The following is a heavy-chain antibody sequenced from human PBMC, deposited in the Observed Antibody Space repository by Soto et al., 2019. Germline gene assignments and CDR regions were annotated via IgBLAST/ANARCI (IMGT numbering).Heavy chain of an antibody. D-gene: IGHD3-22*01. V-gene: IGHV1-18*01. Sequence: ASVKVSCKASGYTFTSYGIGWVRQAPGQGLEWMGWISAYNGNTNYAQKLQGRVTMTTDTSTSTAYMELRSLRSDDTAVYYCARVLSAINTDDYDSSGSIDGFESWGQGTM. CDR2: ISAYNGNT. J-gene: IGHJ3*02. CDR1: GYTFTSYG. CDR3: ARVLSAINTDDYDSSGSIDGFES.